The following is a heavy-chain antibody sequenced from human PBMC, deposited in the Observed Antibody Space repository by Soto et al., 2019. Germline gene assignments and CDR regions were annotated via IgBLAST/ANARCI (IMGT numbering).Heavy chain of an antibody. CDR2: IYYSGNT. Sequence: SETLSLTCSVSDDSISSYYWSWIRQPPGKGLEWIGYIYYSGNTNYNPSLKSRVTISVDTSKNQFSLKLNSVTAADTAVYYCARVTWYFYYMDVWGKGTTVTVSS. CDR1: DDSISSYY. J-gene: IGHJ6*03. CDR3: ARVTWYFYYMDV. V-gene: IGHV4-59*01.